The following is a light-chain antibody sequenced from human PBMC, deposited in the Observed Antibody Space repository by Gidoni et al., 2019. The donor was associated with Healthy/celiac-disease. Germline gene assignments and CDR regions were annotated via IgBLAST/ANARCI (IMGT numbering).Light chain of an antibody. CDR3: HQYYSTPFT. J-gene: IGKJ3*01. V-gene: IGKV4-1*01. CDR1: QSVLYSSNNKNY. Sequence: DIVMTQSPDSLAVSLGARATINCKSSQSVLYSSNNKNYLAWYQQKPGQPPKLLIYWASTRESGVPDRFSGSGSGTDFTLTISSLQAEDVAVYYCHQYYSTPFTFGPXTKVDIK. CDR2: WAS.